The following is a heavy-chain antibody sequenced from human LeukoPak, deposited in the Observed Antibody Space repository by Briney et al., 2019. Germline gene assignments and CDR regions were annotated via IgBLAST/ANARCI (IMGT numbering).Heavy chain of an antibody. CDR1: GGSISSHY. CDR2: IYDIGST. J-gene: IGHJ4*02. V-gene: IGHV4-59*11. Sequence: PSETLSLTCTVSGGSISSHYWSWIRQPPGKGLEWIGSIYDIGSTTYNPSLRSRVTISLDTSKKQFSLNLSSVTAADTAVYYCARAPLGDFWSGYSGFDYWGQGTLVTVSS. D-gene: IGHD3-3*01. CDR3: ARAPLGDFWSGYSGFDY.